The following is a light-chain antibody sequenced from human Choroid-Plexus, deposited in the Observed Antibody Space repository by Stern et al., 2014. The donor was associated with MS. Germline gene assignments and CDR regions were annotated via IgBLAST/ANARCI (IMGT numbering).Light chain of an antibody. J-gene: IGKJ4*01. V-gene: IGKV1-39*01. CDR3: QQSYRSPLT. Sequence: DIQLTQSPSSLSASVGDRVTITCRASQSISSSLHWYQQEPGKAPQLLITAASSLQPGVPSRFRGSGSGTHFTLNITTLQPEDFATYHRQQSYRSPLTFGGGTKVEIK. CDR2: AAS. CDR1: QSISSS.